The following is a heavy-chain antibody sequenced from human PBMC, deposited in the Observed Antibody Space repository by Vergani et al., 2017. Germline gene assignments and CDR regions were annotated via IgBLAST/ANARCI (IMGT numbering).Heavy chain of an antibody. V-gene: IGHV4-39*01. Sequence: QLQLQESGPGLVKPSETLSLTCTVSGGSISSSSYYWGWIRQPPGKGLEWIGSIYYSGSTYYNPSLKSRVTISVDTSKNQFSLKLSSVTAADTAVYYCARHRLVIDGVVVPAAIVYYMDVWGKGTTVTVSS. CDR1: GGSISSSSYY. CDR3: ARHRLVIDGVVVPAAIVYYMDV. D-gene: IGHD2-2*01. J-gene: IGHJ6*03. CDR2: IYYSGST.